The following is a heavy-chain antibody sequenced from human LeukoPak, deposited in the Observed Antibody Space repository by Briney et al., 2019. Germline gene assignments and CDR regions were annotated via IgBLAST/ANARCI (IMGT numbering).Heavy chain of an antibody. CDR2: INHSGST. CDR1: GVSISSSNSY. D-gene: IGHD3-22*01. V-gene: IGHV4-39*07. Sequence: SETLSLTCTVSGVSISSSNSYWGWIRQPPGKGLEWIGEINHSGSTNYNPSLKSRVTISVDTSKNQFSLKLSSVTAADTAVYYCARGSPWRLLRTHRAWHYWGQGTLVTVSS. CDR3: ARGSPWRLLRTHRAWHY. J-gene: IGHJ4*02.